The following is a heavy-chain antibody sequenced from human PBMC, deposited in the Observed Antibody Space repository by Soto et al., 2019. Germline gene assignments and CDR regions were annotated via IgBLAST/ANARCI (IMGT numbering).Heavy chain of an antibody. J-gene: IGHJ4*01. CDR1: GYSIRSGYY. CDR2: VYHNGIM. V-gene: IGHV4-38-2*02. D-gene: IGHD3-10*01. Sequence: TLSLTCSVSGYSIRSGYYWGWVRQAPGKGLEWLGSVYHNGIMFHNPSFQSRVTISVDTSKNQFSLNLRSVTAADTAVYYCAALWFGELAFNYWGHGILVTVSS. CDR3: AALWFGELAFNY.